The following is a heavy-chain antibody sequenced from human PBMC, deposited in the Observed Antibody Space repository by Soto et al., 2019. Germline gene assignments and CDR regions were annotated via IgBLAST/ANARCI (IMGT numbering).Heavy chain of an antibody. CDR1: GFTFSTYS. CDR2: IKSKTDGGIT. D-gene: IGHD1-26*01. V-gene: IGHV3-15*07. Sequence: GGSLRLSCAASGFTFSTYSMNWVRQAPGKGLEWVGRIKSKTDGGITDYAAPVKGRFTISRDDSKNTLYLQMNSLKTEDTAVYYCTTEEQYHAFDIWGQGTMVTVSS. CDR3: TTEEQYHAFDI. J-gene: IGHJ3*02.